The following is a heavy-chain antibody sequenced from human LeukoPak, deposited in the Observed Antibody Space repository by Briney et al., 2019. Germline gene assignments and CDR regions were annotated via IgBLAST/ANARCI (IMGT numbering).Heavy chain of an antibody. Sequence: SETLSLTCTVSGGSISSYYWSWIRQPAGKGLEWIGRIYTSGSTNYNPSLKRRVTMSVDTSKNQFSLKLSSVTAADTAVYYCARSSYCSGGSCSRHFDYWGQGTLVTVSS. V-gene: IGHV4-4*07. CDR3: ARSSYCSGGSCSRHFDY. CDR1: GGSISSYY. CDR2: IYTSGST. D-gene: IGHD2-15*01. J-gene: IGHJ4*02.